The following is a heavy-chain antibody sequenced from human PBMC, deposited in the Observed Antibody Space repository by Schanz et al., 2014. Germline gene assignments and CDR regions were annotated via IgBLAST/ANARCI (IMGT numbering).Heavy chain of an antibody. CDR3: ARLGSPHCATSDCHHDWFGP. CDR2: IYYTGTT. D-gene: IGHD1-26*01. Sequence: QVQLQESGPGVVKPSETLSLTCTVSGGSISTYYWSWIRQSPGKGLEWIGYIYYTGTTNYNPSLKRRATIPGDTSKTKFPRAVLSVPAADTAAYYCARLGSPHCATSDCHHDWFGPWGQGTLVTVSS. V-gene: IGHV4-59*08. J-gene: IGHJ5*02. CDR1: GGSISTYY.